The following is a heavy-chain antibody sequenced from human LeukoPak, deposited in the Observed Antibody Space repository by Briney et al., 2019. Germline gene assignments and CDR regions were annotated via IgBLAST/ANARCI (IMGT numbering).Heavy chain of an antibody. Sequence: ASVKVSCKASGYTFTSYYMHWVRQSPGQGLEWMGIINPSGGSTSYAQNFQGRVTMTRDTSTSTVYMELSSLRSEDTAVYYCARDFADGDGFDMWGQGTLVTVSS. CDR1: GYTFTSYY. CDR2: INPSGGST. CDR3: ARDFADGDGFDM. V-gene: IGHV1-46*01. J-gene: IGHJ3*02.